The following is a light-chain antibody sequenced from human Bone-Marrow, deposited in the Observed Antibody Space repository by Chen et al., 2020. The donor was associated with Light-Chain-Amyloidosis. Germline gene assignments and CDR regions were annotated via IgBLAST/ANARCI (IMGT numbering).Light chain of an antibody. V-gene: IGLV3-25*03. CDR1: DLPTKY. CDR3: QSADSSGTYEVI. Sequence: SYELTQPPSVSVSPGQTARITCSGDDLPTKYAYWYQQKPGQAPVLVIHRDTERPSGISERFSGSSSVTTATLTSRGVQAEDEADYHCQSADSSGTYEVIFGGGTKLTVL. J-gene: IGLJ2*01. CDR2: RDT.